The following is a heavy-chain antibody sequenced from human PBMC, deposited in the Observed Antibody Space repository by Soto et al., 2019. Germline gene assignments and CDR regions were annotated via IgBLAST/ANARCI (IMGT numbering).Heavy chain of an antibody. D-gene: IGHD2-8*01. V-gene: IGHV3-11*01. J-gene: IGHJ4*02. CDR2: ISSSGSTI. Sequence: PGGSLRLSCAASGFTFSDYYMSWIRQAPGKGLEWVSYISSSGSTIYYADSVKGRFTISRDNAKNSLYLQMNSLRAEDTAVYYCARGVGYCTNGVCRQYYFDYWGQGTLVTVSS. CDR3: ARGVGYCTNGVCRQYYFDY. CDR1: GFTFSDYY.